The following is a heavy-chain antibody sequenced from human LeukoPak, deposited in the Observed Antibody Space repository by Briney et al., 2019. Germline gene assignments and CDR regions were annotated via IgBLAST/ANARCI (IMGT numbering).Heavy chain of an antibody. V-gene: IGHV1-69*01. D-gene: IGHD2-15*01. CDR1: GGTFSRYA. CDR2: IIPTFGTT. CDR3: ARDTGYCSGGSCYHNYFDY. Sequence: GSSVKVSCKASGGTFSRYAVSWVRQAPGQGLEWMGGIIPTFGTTNYAQKFQGRVTITAEESATTAYMELSSLRFEDTAVYYCARDTGYCSGGSCYHNYFDYWGQGTLVTVSS. J-gene: IGHJ4*02.